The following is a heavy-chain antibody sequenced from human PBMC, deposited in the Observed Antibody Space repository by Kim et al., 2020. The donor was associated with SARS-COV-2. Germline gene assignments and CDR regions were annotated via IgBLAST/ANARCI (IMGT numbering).Heavy chain of an antibody. J-gene: IGHJ4*02. CDR3: ARTGQQLVVDY. CDR2: T. V-gene: IGHV4-59*01. D-gene: IGHD6-13*01. Sequence: TNADPSRTCRVTIAVDTSKNQFSLKLSSVTAADTAVYYCARTGQQLVVDYWGQGTLVTVSS.